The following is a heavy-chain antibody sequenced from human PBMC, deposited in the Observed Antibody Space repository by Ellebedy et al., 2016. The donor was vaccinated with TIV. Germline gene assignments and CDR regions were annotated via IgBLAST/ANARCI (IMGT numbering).Heavy chain of an antibody. CDR2: INAGNGNT. CDR1: GYTFTSYA. J-gene: IGHJ6*02. CDR3: ARVGIAVAGAFYGMDV. Sequence: AASVKVSCKASGYTFTSYAMHWVRQAPGQRLEWMGWINAGNGNTKYSQKFQGRVTITRDTSASTAYMELSSLRSEDTAVYYCARVGIAVAGAFYGMDVWGQGTTVTVSS. D-gene: IGHD6-19*01. V-gene: IGHV1-3*01.